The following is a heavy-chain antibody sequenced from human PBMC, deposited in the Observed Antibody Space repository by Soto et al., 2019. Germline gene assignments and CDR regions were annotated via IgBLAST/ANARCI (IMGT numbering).Heavy chain of an antibody. CDR3: ARGTRITIFGVVRRGFDP. D-gene: IGHD3-3*01. V-gene: IGHV1-18*01. J-gene: IGHJ5*02. Sequence: ASVKVSCKASGYTFTSYGISWVRQAPGQGLEWMGWISAYNGNTNYAQKLQGRVTMTTDTSTSTAYMELRSLRSEDTAVYYCARGTRITIFGVVRRGFDPWGQGTLVTVSS. CDR1: GYTFTSYG. CDR2: ISAYNGNT.